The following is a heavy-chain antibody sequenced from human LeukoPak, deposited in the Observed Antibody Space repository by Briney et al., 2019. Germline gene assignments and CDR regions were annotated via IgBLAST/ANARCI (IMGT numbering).Heavy chain of an antibody. V-gene: IGHV3-30*18. CDR2: ISNDGSNK. J-gene: IGHJ5*02. Sequence: PGGSLRLSCAASGFTFSDYGVHWVRQAPGKGLEWVAGISNDGSNKYSADSVKGRFTISRDNSKSTLYLQMNGRRTEDTAVYYFAKSRGVAPQRGWFDPWGEGTLCTVS. CDR1: GFTFSDYG. CDR3: AKSRGVAPQRGWFDP. D-gene: IGHD5-12*01.